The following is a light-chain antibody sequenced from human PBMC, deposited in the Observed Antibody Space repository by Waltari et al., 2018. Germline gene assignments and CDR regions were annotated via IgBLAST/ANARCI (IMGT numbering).Light chain of an antibody. Sequence: QSVLTQPPSASGTPGQRVTISCSGSSSNIGSNVVNWYQQLPGTAPTLLIYSSNQRPSGVPDRFSGSKSDTSASLAISGLQSEDEADYYCAARDGGLNGLWVFGGGTKLTVL. CDR1: SSNIGSNV. CDR3: AARDGGLNGLWV. J-gene: IGLJ3*02. V-gene: IGLV1-44*01. CDR2: SSN.